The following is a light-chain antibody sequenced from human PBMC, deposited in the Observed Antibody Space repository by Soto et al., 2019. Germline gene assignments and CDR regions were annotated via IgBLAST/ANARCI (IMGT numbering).Light chain of an antibody. CDR1: SSDVGGYNY. CDR3: SSYAGSNNYVV. J-gene: IGLJ2*01. Sequence: QSALTQPPSASGSPGQSVTISCTGNSSDVGGYNYVSWYQQHPGKAPKLMIYEVSKRPSGVPDRFSGSKSGNTASLTGSGLQAEDEADYYCSSYAGSNNYVVFGGGTKLTVL. V-gene: IGLV2-8*01. CDR2: EVS.